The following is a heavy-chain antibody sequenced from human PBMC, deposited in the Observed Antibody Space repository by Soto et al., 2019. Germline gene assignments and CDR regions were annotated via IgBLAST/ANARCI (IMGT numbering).Heavy chain of an antibody. D-gene: IGHD3-16*01. CDR1: GVSMSNGSHS. V-gene: IGHV4-30-2*06. CDR2: VYYSGTT. CDR3: ARGLFGYDDCIYPSPDNCFDP. Sequence: PAETLSLTCSVSGVSMSNGSHSWNWLPQSAGKGLGWIGFVYYSGTTYYNPALNSRVTISVDRAKSQFSLQLRSVTAADTAVYFCARGLFGYDDCIYPSPDNCFDPWSQGTLVTVSS. J-gene: IGHJ5*02.